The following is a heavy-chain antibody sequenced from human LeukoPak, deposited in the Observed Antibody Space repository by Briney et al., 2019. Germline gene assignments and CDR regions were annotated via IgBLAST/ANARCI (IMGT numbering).Heavy chain of an antibody. Sequence: GGSLRLSCAASGFTFSSYSMNWVRQAPGKGLEWVSSISSSSSYIYYADSVKGRFTISRDNAKNSLYLQMNSLRAEDTAVYYCARAGTNYYHYYMDVWGKGTTVTVSS. V-gene: IGHV3-21*01. CDR3: ARAGTNYYHYYMDV. CDR1: GFTFSSYS. CDR2: ISSSSSYI. J-gene: IGHJ6*03.